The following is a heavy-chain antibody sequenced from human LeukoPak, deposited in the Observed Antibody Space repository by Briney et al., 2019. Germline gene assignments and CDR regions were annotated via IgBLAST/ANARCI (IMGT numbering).Heavy chain of an antibody. J-gene: IGHJ4*02. CDR1: GFTFSSYA. CDR3: AKGTARRITIFGVVRGGPNFDY. Sequence: TGGSLRLSCAASGFTFSSYAMSWVRQAPGKGLEWVSAIRGSGGSTYYADSVKGRFTISRDNSKNTLYLQMNSLRAEDTAVYYCAKGTARRITIFGVVRGGPNFDYWGQGTLVTVSS. D-gene: IGHD3-3*01. V-gene: IGHV3-23*01. CDR2: IRGSGGST.